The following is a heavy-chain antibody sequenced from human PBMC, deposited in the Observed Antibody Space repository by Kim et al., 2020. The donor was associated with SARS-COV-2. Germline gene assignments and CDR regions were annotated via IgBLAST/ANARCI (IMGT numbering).Heavy chain of an antibody. CDR2: ISGSGGST. J-gene: IGHJ4*02. CDR3: ASKGGGTMVRGVLGYFEY. D-gene: IGHD3-10*01. Sequence: GGSLRLSCAASGFTFSSYAMSWVRQAPGKGLEWVSAISGSGGSTYYADSVKGRFTISRDNSKNTLYLQMNSLRAEDTAVYYCASKGGGTMVRGVLGYFEYWGQGTLVTVSS. CDR1: GFTFSSYA. V-gene: IGHV3-23*01.